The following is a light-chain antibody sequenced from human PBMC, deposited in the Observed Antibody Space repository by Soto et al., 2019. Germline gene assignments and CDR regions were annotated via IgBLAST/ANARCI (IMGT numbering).Light chain of an antibody. CDR3: QTWGTGIEV. V-gene: IGLV4-69*01. CDR2: LNSDGSH. CDR1: SGHSSYT. J-gene: IGLJ3*02. Sequence: QSVLTQSPSASASLGASVKLTCTLSSGHSSYTIAWHQQQPEKGPRYLMTLNSDGSHSKGDGIPDRFSGSSSGDERYLSILCLQSEGEPDYCCQTWGTGIEVFGRGTKLTVL.